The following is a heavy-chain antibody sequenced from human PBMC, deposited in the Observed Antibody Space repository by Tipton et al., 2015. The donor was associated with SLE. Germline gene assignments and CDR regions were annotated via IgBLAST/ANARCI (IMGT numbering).Heavy chain of an antibody. V-gene: IGHV4-34*01. CDR1: GGSFSGYY. CDR3: ARGWAHAFDI. J-gene: IGHJ3*02. CDR2: INHSGST. Sequence: GLVKPSETLSLTCAVYGGSFSGYYWSWIRQPPGKGLEWIGEINHSGSTNYNPSLKSRVTISVDTSKNQFSLKLSSVTAADTAVYYCARGWAHAFDIWGQGTMVTVSS.